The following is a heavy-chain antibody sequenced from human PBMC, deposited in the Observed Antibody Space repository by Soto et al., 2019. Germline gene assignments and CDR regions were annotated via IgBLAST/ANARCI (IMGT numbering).Heavy chain of an antibody. D-gene: IGHD3-10*01. V-gene: IGHV1-69*13. J-gene: IGHJ2*01. CDR1: GDTFSSYA. CDR2: IIPIFGTA. Sequence: GASVKVSCKASGDTFSSYAISWVRQAPGQGLEWMGGIIPIFGTANYAQKFQGRVTITADESTSTAYMELSSLRSEDTAVYYCARYRPRIDFITMVRGVSRTYWYFDLWGRGTLVTVSS. CDR3: ARYRPRIDFITMVRGVSRTYWYFDL.